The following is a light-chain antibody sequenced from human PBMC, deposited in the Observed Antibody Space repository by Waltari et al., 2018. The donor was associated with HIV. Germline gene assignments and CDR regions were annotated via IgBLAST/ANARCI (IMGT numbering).Light chain of an antibody. CDR1: GSNIGSNY. Sequence: QSVLTQPPSASGTPGQRVTISCSGSGSNIGSNYVYWYQHLPGTAPNLLIYRNNQPPSGVPDRFAGSKSGTSASLAISGLRSEDEADYYCAAWDDSRRGVFGGGTKLTVL. V-gene: IGLV1-47*01. J-gene: IGLJ2*01. CDR3: AAWDDSRRGV. CDR2: RNN.